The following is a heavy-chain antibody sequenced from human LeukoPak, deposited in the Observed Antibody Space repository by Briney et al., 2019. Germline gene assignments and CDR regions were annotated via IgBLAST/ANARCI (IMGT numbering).Heavy chain of an antibody. CDR2: IYYSGST. D-gene: IGHD4-17*01. CDR1: GGSISSYY. CDR3: ARQQRNTPTGFDY. J-gene: IGHJ4*02. Sequence: PSETLSLTCTVSGGSISSYYWSWIRQPPGKGLEWIGYIYYSGSTNYNPSLKSRVTISVDTSKNQFSLKLSSVTAADTAVYYCARQQRNTPTGFDYWGQGTLVTVSS. V-gene: IGHV4-59*08.